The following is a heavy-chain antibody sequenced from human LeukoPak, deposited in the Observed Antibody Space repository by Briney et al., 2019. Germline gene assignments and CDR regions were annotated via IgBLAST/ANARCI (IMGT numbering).Heavy chain of an antibody. J-gene: IGHJ5*02. V-gene: IGHV4-30-4*01. CDR2: IYYSGST. CDR3: ARGGIVVVPAAIRLGENWFDP. D-gene: IGHD2-2*02. Sequence: SQTLSLTCTVSGGSISSGDYYWSWIRQPPGKGLEWIGYIYYSGSTYYNPSLKSRVTISVDTSKNQFSLKLSSVTAADTAVYYCARGGIVVVPAAIRLGENWFDPWGQGTLVTVSS. CDR1: GGSISSGDYY.